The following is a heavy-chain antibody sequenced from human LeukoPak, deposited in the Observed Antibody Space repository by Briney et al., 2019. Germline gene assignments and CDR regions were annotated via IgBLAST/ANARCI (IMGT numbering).Heavy chain of an antibody. J-gene: IGHJ4*02. D-gene: IGHD2-21*01. Sequence: GGSLRLSCAASGFTFSNYPMTWVRQAPGKGLEWVSAISVGGDTYYADSVKGRFTISRDNSKNTLYLQMNSLGVEDTAVFYCAREGVRSFDYWGQGTLVTVSS. CDR1: GFTFSNYP. V-gene: IGHV3-23*01. CDR3: AREGVRSFDY. CDR2: ISVGGDT.